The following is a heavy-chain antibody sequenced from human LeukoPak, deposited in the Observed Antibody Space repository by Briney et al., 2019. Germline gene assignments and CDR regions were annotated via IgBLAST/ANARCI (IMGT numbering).Heavy chain of an antibody. CDR2: LYYGENS. CDR3: ARQLPTAAADTRGYFDY. V-gene: IGHV4-39*01. CDR1: GGSISFISSSPYY. D-gene: IGHD6-25*01. Sequence: PSETLSLTCTVSGGSISFISSSPYYWGWIRQAPGKGLEWIGSLYYGENSHYNPSLKSRATLSVDTSNNQFSLKLTSVTAADAAVYFCARQLPTAAADTRGYFDYWGQGTVVTVSS. J-gene: IGHJ4*02.